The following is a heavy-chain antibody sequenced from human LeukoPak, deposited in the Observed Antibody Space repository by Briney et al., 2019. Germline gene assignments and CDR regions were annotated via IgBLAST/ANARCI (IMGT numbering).Heavy chain of an antibody. CDR1: GGSISSSW. CDR3: TCHSGWSGPSE. J-gene: IGHJ4*02. D-gene: IGHD6-19*01. CDR2: IFHSGST. V-gene: IGHV4-4*02. Sequence: PSGTLSLTCAVSGGSISSSWWSWVRQPPGKGLERIGEIFHSGSTNYNPSLKSRVTISVDKSKNHFSLELTSVTAADTAVYYCTCHSGWSGPSEWGQGTLVIVSS.